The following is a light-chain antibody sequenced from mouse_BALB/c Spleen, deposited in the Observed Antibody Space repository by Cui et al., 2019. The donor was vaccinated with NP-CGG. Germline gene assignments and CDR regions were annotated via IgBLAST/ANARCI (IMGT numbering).Light chain of an antibody. CDR3: ALWYSNHWV. J-gene: IGLJ1*01. V-gene: IGLV1*01. Sequence: QAVVTQESALTTSPGETVTLTCRSRTGAVTTSNYANWVQEKPDHLFTGLIGGTNNRVPGVPASFSGSLIGDKAALTITGAQTEDEAIYFCALWYSNHWVFGGGTKLTVL. CDR2: GTN. CDR1: TGAVTTSNY.